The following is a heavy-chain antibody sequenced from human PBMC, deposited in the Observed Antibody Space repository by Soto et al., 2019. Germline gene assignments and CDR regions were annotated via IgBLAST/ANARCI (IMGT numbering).Heavy chain of an antibody. D-gene: IGHD3-3*01. V-gene: IGHV4-34*01. CDR3: ARRGPGYDFCSGYLMRDGSSGYYYFDY. J-gene: IGHJ4*02. Sequence: TLSLTRAFYGGAFSCSFCSWSRQPPGKGLGWIGEINHSGSTNYKPSLKSRVTISVDTSKNQFSLKLSSVTAADTAVYYCARRGPGYDFCSGYLMRDGSSGYYYFDYWGQGTLVTVSS. CDR1: GGAFSCSF. CDR2: INHSGST.